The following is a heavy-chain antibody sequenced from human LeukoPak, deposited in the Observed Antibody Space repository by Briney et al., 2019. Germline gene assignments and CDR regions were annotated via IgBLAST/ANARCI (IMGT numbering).Heavy chain of an antibody. CDR3: ARDVGTYDY. CDR2: ISSSGSTI. Sequence: GGSLRLSCAASGFTFGSYEMNWVRQAPGKGLEWVSYISSSGSTIYYADSVKGRFTISRDNAKNSLYLQMNSLRAEDTAVYYCARDVGTYDYWGQGTLVTVSP. CDR1: GFTFGSYE. D-gene: IGHD1-1*01. V-gene: IGHV3-48*03. J-gene: IGHJ4*02.